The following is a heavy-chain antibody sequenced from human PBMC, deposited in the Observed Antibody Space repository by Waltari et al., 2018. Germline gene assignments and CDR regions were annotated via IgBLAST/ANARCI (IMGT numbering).Heavy chain of an antibody. CDR1: GFTFRSYE. Sequence: EVQLVESGGGLVQPGGSLRLSCAASGFTFRSYEMSWVRQAPGKGLGGGLYMKSSSSTIYYADSVKGRFTIARDNAKNSLYLQMNSLRDEDTAVYYCANRPTGKAYWGQGTLVTVSS. V-gene: IGHV3-48*03. J-gene: IGHJ4*02. CDR3: ANRPTGKAY. CDR2: MKSSSSTI. D-gene: IGHD1-1*01.